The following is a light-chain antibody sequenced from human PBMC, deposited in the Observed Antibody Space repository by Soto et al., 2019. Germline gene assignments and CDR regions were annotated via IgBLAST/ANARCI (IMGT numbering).Light chain of an antibody. CDR3: AARHDSLTGLYV. V-gene: IGLV1-44*01. Sequence: QSVLTQPPSASGTPGQRVTISCSGSSSNIGSNTVNWYQQLPGTAPKLLIYSNNQRPSGVPDRFSGSKSGTSASLAISGLQSEDEADYYCAARHDSLTGLYVFATGPNFTVL. CDR2: SNN. CDR1: SSNIGSNT. J-gene: IGLJ1*01.